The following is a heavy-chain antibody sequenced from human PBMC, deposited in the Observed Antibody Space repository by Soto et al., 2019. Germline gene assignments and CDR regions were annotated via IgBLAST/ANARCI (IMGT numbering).Heavy chain of an antibody. D-gene: IGHD2-8*01. J-gene: IGHJ6*03. Sequence: TGGSLRLSCAASGFTVSSNYMSWVRQAPGKGLEWVSVIYSGGSTYYADSVKGRFTISRHNSKNTLYLQMNSLRAEDTAVYYCARYVYGWSRYCTNGVCYQDGDYYYYMDVWGKGTTVTVSS. CDR3: ARYVYGWSRYCTNGVCYQDGDYYYYMDV. CDR2: IYSGGST. CDR1: GFTVSSNY. V-gene: IGHV3-53*04.